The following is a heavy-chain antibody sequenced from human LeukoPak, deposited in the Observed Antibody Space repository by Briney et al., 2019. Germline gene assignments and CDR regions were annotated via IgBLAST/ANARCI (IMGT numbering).Heavy chain of an antibody. D-gene: IGHD1-14*01. CDR2: LYYSGST. CDR3: AVSQRFAEPPGD. J-gene: IGHJ4*02. CDR1: GDSISSSTYY. Sequence: PSETLSLTCSVSGDSISSSTYYWGWIRQPPGKGLEWIGSLYYSGSTYYNPSLKSRVTFSVDTSKNQLSLNLSSVTAADTAVYYCAVSQRFAEPPGDWGQGTLVTVSS. V-gene: IGHV4-39*01.